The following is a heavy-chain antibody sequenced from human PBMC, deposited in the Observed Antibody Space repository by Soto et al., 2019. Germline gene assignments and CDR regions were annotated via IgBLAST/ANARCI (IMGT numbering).Heavy chain of an antibody. CDR3: ARGIHYYDSSGYYWFDP. J-gene: IGHJ5*02. D-gene: IGHD3-22*01. CDR1: GGSISSYY. Sequence: QVQLQESGPGLVKPSETLSLTCTVSGGSISSYYWSWIRQPPGKGLEWIGYIYYSGSTNYNPSLKSRVTISVDTSKNQFSLKLSSVTAADTPVYYCARGIHYYDSSGYYWFDPWGQGTLVTVSS. CDR2: IYYSGST. V-gene: IGHV4-59*01.